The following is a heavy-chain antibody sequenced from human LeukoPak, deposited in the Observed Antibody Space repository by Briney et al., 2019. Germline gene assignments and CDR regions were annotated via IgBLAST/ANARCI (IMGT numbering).Heavy chain of an antibody. Sequence: GGSLRLSCAASGFTFSSYGMHWVRQAPGKGLEWVAFIRYDGSNKYYADSVKGRFTISRDNSKNTLYLQMNSLRAEDTAVYYCAKGGPWYYYDSSGYKPFDYWGQGTLVTVSS. CDR3: AKGGPWYYYDSSGYKPFDY. CDR2: IRYDGSNK. CDR1: GFTFSSYG. V-gene: IGHV3-30*02. J-gene: IGHJ4*02. D-gene: IGHD3-22*01.